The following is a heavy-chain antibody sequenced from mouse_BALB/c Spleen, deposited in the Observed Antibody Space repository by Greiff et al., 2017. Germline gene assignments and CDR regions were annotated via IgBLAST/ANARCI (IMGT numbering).Heavy chain of an antibody. CDR2: ISSGGST. Sequence: EVQLVESGGGLVKPGGSLKLSCAASGFTFSSYAMSWVRQTPEKRLEWVASISSGGSTYYPDSVKGRFTISRDNARNILYLQMSSLRSEDTAMYYCARDGSLYYAMDYWGQGTSVTVSS. CDR1: GFTFSSYA. V-gene: IGHV5-6-5*01. D-gene: IGHD1-1*01. J-gene: IGHJ4*01. CDR3: ARDGSLYYAMDY.